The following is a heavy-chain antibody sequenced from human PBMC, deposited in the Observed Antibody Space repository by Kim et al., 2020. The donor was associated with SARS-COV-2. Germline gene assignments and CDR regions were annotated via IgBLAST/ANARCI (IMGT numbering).Heavy chain of an antibody. CDR3: ASHDEDDCSNYGPFDY. Sequence: SETLSLTCTVSGGSISSSSYYWGWIRQPPGKGLEWIGSIYYSGSSYYNPSLKSLVTISVDTSKNLFSLKLSSVTAADTAVYYCASHDEDDCSNYGPFDYWGQGTLVTVSS. CDR2: IYYSGSS. V-gene: IGHV4-39*01. D-gene: IGHD4-4*01. J-gene: IGHJ4*01. CDR1: GGSISSSSYY.